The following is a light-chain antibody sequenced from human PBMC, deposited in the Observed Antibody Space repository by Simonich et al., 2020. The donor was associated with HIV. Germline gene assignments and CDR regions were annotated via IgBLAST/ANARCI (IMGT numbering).Light chain of an antibody. J-gene: IGKJ1*01. V-gene: IGKV4-1*01. CDR2: WAS. CDR3: QQYYSTPRT. Sequence: DIVMTQSPDSLAVSLGERATINCKSSPSVLHSSNNKNYLVWYQQKPGQPPNLLIYWASTRESGVPDRFSGSGSGTDFTLTISSLQAEDVAVYYCQQYYSTPRTFGQGTKVEIK. CDR1: PSVLHSSNNKNY.